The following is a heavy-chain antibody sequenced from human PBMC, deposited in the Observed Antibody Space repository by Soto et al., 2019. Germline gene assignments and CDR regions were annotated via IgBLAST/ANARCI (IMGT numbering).Heavy chain of an antibody. V-gene: IGHV4-38-2*02. CDR1: GYSISSGYY. CDR3: AREAPYYDLLTGAYYPIDV. D-gene: IGHD3-9*01. Sequence: SETLSLTCAVSGYSISSGYYWGWIRQPPGKGLEWIGSIYHSASTYYNPSLKSRVTISVDTSKNQFSLKLSSLTAADTAVYSCAREAPYYDLLTGAYYPIDVWGQGHTVT. J-gene: IGHJ6*02. CDR2: IYHSAST.